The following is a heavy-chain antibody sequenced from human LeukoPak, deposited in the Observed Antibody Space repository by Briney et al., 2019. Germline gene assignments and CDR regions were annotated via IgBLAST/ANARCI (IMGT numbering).Heavy chain of an antibody. D-gene: IGHD2-2*01. Sequence: PSETLSLTCAVYGGSFSGYYWGWIRQPPGKGLEWIGEINHSGSTNYNPSLKSRVTISVDTSKNQFSLKLSSVTAADTAMYYCARLSDIVVVPAAIYFDYWGQGTLVTVSS. CDR2: INHSGST. J-gene: IGHJ4*02. CDR1: GGSFSGYY. CDR3: ARLSDIVVVPAAIYFDY. V-gene: IGHV4-34*01.